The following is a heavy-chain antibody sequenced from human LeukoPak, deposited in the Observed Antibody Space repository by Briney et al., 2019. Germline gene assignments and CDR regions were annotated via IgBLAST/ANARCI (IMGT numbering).Heavy chain of an antibody. V-gene: IGHV3-21*01. CDR3: ARDTRGDYVSTLDY. J-gene: IGHJ4*02. D-gene: IGHD4-17*01. Sequence: GGSLRLSCAASGFTFSSYSMNWVRQAPGKGLEWVSSISSSSSYIYYADSVKGRFTISRDNAKNSLYLQMNSLRAEDTAVYYCARDTRGDYVSTLDYGGQGTLVTVSS. CDR2: ISSSSSYI. CDR1: GFTFSSYS.